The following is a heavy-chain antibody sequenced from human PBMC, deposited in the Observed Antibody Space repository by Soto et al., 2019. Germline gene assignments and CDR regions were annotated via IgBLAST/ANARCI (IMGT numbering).Heavy chain of an antibody. D-gene: IGHD1-1*01. CDR3: VRGIPFQYSNNWLHWYFDL. Sequence: GGSLRLSSAASGFVYNTYAMHWVRLSPGKGLEWVALIWNDGSKKYYVDSVKGRFTISRDNSQNTLNLQMDSLRVEDTAVYFCVRGIPFQYSNNWLHWYFDLWGRGTQVTVSS. V-gene: IGHV3-33*01. CDR2: IWNDGSKK. CDR1: GFVYNTYA. J-gene: IGHJ2*01.